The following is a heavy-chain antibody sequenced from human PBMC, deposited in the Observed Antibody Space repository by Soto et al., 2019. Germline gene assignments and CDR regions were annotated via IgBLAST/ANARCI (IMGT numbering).Heavy chain of an antibody. J-gene: IGHJ3*02. V-gene: IGHV4-39*01. Sequence: SETLSLTCTVSGGSISSSSYYWGWIRQPPGKGLEWIGSIYYSGSTYYNPSLKSRVTISVDTSKNQFSLKLSSVTAADTAVYYCARLHKENSSSWLREDAFDIWGQGTMVTVSS. D-gene: IGHD6-13*01. CDR3: ARLHKENSSSWLREDAFDI. CDR2: IYYSGST. CDR1: GGSISSSSYY.